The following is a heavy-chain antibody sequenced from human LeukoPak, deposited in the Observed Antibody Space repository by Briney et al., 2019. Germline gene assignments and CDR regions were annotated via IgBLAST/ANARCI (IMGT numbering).Heavy chain of an antibody. CDR3: ARDLREVPYYYHYYGMDV. V-gene: IGHV1-2*02. J-gene: IGHJ6*02. CDR1: GYTFTGYY. Sequence: ASVKVSCKASGYTFTGYYMHWVRQAPGQGLEWMGWINPNSGGTNYAQKFQGRVTMTRDTSISTAYMELSRLRSDDTAVYYCARDLREVPYYYHYYGMDVWGQGTTVTVSS. CDR2: INPNSGGT.